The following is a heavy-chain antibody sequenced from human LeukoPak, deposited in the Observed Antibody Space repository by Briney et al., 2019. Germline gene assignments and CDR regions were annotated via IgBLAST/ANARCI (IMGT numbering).Heavy chain of an antibody. D-gene: IGHD3-10*01. Sequence: PGGSLRLSCAASGFTFSSYGMHWDRQAPGKGLEWVAVIWYDGSNKYYADSVKGRFTISRDNSKNTLYLQMNSLRAEDTAVYYCARDRGLDAFDIWGQGTMVTVSS. CDR1: GFTFSSYG. CDR3: ARDRGLDAFDI. V-gene: IGHV3-33*01. CDR2: IWYDGSNK. J-gene: IGHJ3*02.